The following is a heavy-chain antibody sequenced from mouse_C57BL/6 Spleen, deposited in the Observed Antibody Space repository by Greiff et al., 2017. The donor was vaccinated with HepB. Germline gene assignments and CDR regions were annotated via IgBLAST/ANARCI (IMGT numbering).Heavy chain of an antibody. J-gene: IGHJ4*01. CDR1: GFTFSDYG. CDR3: AKASSYYAMDY. V-gene: IGHV5-17*01. D-gene: IGHD1-1*01. CDR2: ISSGSNTI. Sequence: EVKLVESGGGLVKPGGSLKLSCAASGFTFSDYGMHWVRQAPEKGLEWVAYISSGSNTIYYADTVKGRFTISRDNAKNTLFLQMTSLRSEDTAMYYCAKASSYYAMDYWGQGTSVTVSS.